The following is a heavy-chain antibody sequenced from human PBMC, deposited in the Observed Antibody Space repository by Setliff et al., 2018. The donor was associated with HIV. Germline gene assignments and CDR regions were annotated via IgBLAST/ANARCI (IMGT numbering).Heavy chain of an antibody. CDR1: GYTFTGYY. CDR2: MNPNSGNT. CDR3: ARDHSDILDY. V-gene: IGHV1-8*02. Sequence: ASVKVSCKASGYTFTGYYMHWVRQATGQGLEWMGWMNPNSGNTGYAQKFQGRVTMTRNTSISTAYMELSGLGLDDTAVYYCARDHSDILDYWGQGTLVTVSS. J-gene: IGHJ4*02. D-gene: IGHD2-15*01.